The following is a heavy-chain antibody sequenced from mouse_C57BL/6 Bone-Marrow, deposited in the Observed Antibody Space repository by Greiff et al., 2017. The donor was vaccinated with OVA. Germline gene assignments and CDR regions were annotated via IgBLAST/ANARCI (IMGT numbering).Heavy chain of an antibody. J-gene: IGHJ2*01. CDR3: ARPGDYDFDY. D-gene: IGHD2-4*01. V-gene: IGHV5-17*01. Sequence: EVKLVESGGGLVKPGGSLKLSCAASGFTFSDYGMHWVRQAPEKGLEWVAYISSGSSTIYYADTVKGRFTISRDNAKNTLFLQLTSLRSEDTAMYYCARPGDYDFDYWGQGTTLTVSS. CDR2: ISSGSSTI. CDR1: GFTFSDYG.